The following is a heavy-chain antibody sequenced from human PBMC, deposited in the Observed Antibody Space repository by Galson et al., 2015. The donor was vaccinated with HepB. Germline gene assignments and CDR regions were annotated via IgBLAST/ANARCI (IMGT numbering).Heavy chain of an antibody. J-gene: IGHJ6*03. Sequence: SLRLSCAASGFTFSSYAMSWVRQAPGKGLEWVSAISGSGGSTYYADSVKGRFTISRDNSKNTLYLQMNSLRAEDTAVYYCAKDRVTMVLWALDYYYMDVWGKGTTVTVSS. V-gene: IGHV3-23*01. CDR3: AKDRVTMVLWALDYYYMDV. CDR2: ISGSGGST. CDR1: GFTFSSYA. D-gene: IGHD3-10*01.